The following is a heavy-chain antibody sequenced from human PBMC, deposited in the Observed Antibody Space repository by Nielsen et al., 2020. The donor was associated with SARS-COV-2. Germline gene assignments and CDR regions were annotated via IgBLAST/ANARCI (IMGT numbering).Heavy chain of an antibody. CDR3: ARQNPLFSTSRPVDW. Sequence: SQTLSPTCLAPTASFSAYHWSWFRQPPGQRLEWIGYFYLIGSTSPNPTLKSRVSISGDTSKNQFSLDLRSVTAADTAIYYRARQNPLFSTSRPVDWWGQGTLVTVSS. CDR1: TASFSAYH. J-gene: IGHJ4*02. V-gene: IGHV4-59*08. CDR2: FYLIGST. D-gene: IGHD6-6*01.